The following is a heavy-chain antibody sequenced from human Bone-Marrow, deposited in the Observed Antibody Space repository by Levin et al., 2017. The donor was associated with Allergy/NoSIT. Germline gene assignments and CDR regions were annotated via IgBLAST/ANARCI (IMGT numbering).Heavy chain of an antibody. D-gene: IGHD3-16*01. V-gene: IGHV3-30*04. CDR1: GMTFSSYA. Sequence: GESLKISCTASGMTFSSYAMHWVRLAPGKGLEWVALISVYGSPTFYADSVRGRITISRDDSRNTLYLQMNSLRPEDTAVYYCAREGPGGAPHDSWGQGTLVTVSS. J-gene: IGHJ4*02. CDR2: ISVYGSPT. CDR3: AREGPGGAPHDS.